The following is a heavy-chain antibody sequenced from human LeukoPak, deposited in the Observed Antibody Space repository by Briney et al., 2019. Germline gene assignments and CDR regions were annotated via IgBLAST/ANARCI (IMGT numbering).Heavy chain of an antibody. D-gene: IGHD5-18*01. J-gene: IGHJ3*02. CDR3: ARAFLDTAMANDAFDI. CDR2: MSSSSSYI. CDR1: GFTFSSYS. V-gene: IGHV3-21*01. Sequence: KSGGSLRLSCAGSGFTFSSYSMNWVRQAPGKGLEWVSSMSSSSSYIYYADSVKGRFTISRDNAKNSLYLQMNSLRAEDTAVYYCARAFLDTAMANDAFDIWGQGTMVTVSS.